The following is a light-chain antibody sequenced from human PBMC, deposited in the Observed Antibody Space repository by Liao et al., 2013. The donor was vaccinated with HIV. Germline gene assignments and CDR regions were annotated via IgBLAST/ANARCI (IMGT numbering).Light chain of an antibody. CDR1: KLGDKY. J-gene: IGLJ3*02. Sequence: SYELTQSPSVSVSPGQTVAIMCSGDKLGDKYTCWYQQKPGQAPVLLIYKDSERPSGIPERFSGSTSGTTVTLTISGVQAEDEADYYCQSADSSATYWMFGGGTKLTVL. CDR2: KDS. V-gene: IGLV3-25*03. CDR3: QSADSSATYWM.